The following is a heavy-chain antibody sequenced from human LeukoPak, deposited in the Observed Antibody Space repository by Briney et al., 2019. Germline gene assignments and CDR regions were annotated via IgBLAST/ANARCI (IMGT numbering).Heavy chain of an antibody. J-gene: IGHJ6*02. V-gene: IGHV4-59*01. Sequence: PLETLSLTCTVSGGSISSYYWSWIRQPPGKGLEWIGYIYYSGSTNYNPSLKSRVTISVDTSKNQFSLKLSSVTAADTAVYYCARALERSGSSNYYYYGMDVWGQGTTVTVSS. CDR3: ARALERSGSSNYYYYGMDV. CDR2: IYYSGST. CDR1: GGSISSYY. D-gene: IGHD3-10*01.